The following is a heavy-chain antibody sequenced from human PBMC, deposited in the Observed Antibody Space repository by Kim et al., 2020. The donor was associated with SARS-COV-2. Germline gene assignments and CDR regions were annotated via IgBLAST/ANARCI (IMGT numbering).Heavy chain of an antibody. V-gene: IGHV3-11*06. Sequence: KGRVTIARDNAKNSLYLQMNSLRAEDTAVYYCAKVGGYCSGGSCYGGFDYWGQGTLVTVSS. CDR3: AKVGGYCSGGSCYGGFDY. J-gene: IGHJ4*02. D-gene: IGHD2-15*01.